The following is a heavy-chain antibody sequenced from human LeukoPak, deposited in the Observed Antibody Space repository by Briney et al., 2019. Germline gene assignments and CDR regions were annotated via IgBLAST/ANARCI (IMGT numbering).Heavy chain of an antibody. Sequence: GGSLRLSCAASGFTFSSYAMSWVRQAPGKGLEWVSAISGSGGSTYYADSVKGRFTISGDNSKNTLYLQMNSLRAEDTAVYYCAIERERYYDSSGYPYWGQGTLVTVSS. CDR3: AIERERYYDSSGYPY. J-gene: IGHJ4*02. D-gene: IGHD3-22*01. CDR1: GFTFSSYA. CDR2: ISGSGGST. V-gene: IGHV3-23*01.